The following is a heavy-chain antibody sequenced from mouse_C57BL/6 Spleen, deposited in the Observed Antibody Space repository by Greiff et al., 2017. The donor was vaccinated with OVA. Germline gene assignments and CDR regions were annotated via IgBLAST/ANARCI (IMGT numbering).Heavy chain of an antibody. D-gene: IGHD1-1*01. CDR3: AREEHYGSNIFDY. J-gene: IGHJ2*01. CDR2: INPYNGGT. Sequence: EVQLQQSGPVLVKPGASVKMSCKASGYTFTDYYMNWVKRGNGKSLGWIGVINPYNGGTSYKQKLQGKATLSVDKCAITAYMELTILTSDDSAVYYCAREEHYGSNIFDYWGQGTTLTVSS. CDR1: GYTFTDYY. V-gene: IGHV1-19*01.